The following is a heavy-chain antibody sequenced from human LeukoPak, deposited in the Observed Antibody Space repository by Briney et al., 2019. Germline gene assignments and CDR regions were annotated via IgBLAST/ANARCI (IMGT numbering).Heavy chain of an antibody. CDR2: ISYDGSNK. V-gene: IGHV3-30-3*01. D-gene: IGHD5-24*01. J-gene: IGHJ4*02. CDR1: GFTFSSYA. Sequence: QAGGSLRLSCAASGFTFSSYAMHWVRQAPGKGLEWVAVISYDGSNKYYADSVKGRFTISRDNSKNTLYLQMNSLRAEDTAVYYCARDREMATIWRIWYYFDYWGQGTLVTVSS. CDR3: ARDREMATIWRIWYYFDY.